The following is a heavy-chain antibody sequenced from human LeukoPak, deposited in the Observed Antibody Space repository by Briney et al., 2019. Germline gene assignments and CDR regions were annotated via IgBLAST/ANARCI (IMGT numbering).Heavy chain of an antibody. CDR3: ARVACEVAKSYYYYMDV. CDR2: ISSSGSTI. J-gene: IGHJ6*03. Sequence: PGGSLRLSCAASGFTFSSYSMSWIRQAPGKGLEWVSYISSSGSTIYYADSVKGRFTISRDNAKNSLYLQMNSLRAEDTAVYYCARVACEVAKSYYYYMDVWGKGTTVTVSS. V-gene: IGHV3-48*04. CDR1: GFTFSSYS.